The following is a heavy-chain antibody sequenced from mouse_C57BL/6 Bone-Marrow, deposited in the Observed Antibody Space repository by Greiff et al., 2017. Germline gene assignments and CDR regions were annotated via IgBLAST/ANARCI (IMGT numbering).Heavy chain of an antibody. CDR1: GYTFTSYT. Sequence: QVQLKESGAELARPGASVQMSCKASGYTFTSYTMHWVKQRPGQGLEWIGYINPSSGYTKYNQKFKDKATLPADKSSSTAYMQLSSLTSEDSAVYYCARLGSNYGGYYFDYWGQGTTLTVSS. D-gene: IGHD2-5*01. CDR2: INPSSGYT. J-gene: IGHJ2*01. CDR3: ARLGSNYGGYYFDY. V-gene: IGHV1-4*01.